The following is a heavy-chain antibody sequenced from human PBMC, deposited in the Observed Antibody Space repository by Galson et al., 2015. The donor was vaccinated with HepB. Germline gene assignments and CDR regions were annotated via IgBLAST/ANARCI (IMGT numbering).Heavy chain of an antibody. Sequence: CAISGDSVSSNSAAWNWIRQSPSRGLEWLGRTYYRSKWYNDYAVSVKSRITINPDTSKNQFSLQLNSVTPEDTAVYYCARDDWTGSSGEWYFDLWGRGTLVTVSS. J-gene: IGHJ2*01. D-gene: IGHD6-19*01. V-gene: IGHV6-1*01. CDR2: TYYRSKWYN. CDR3: ARDDWTGSSGEWYFDL. CDR1: GDSVSSNSAA.